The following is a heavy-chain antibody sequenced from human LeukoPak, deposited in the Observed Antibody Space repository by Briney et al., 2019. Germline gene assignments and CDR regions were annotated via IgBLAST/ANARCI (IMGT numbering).Heavy chain of an antibody. Sequence: ASVKVSCKASGYTFTSYDINWVRQATGQGLEWMGWMNPNSGNTGYAQKFQDRVTMTRNTSISTASMELSRLRSDDTAVYYCARDDTVTISWGQGTLVTVSS. D-gene: IGHD4-17*01. V-gene: IGHV1-8*01. J-gene: IGHJ5*02. CDR3: ARDDTVTIS. CDR2: MNPNSGNT. CDR1: GYTFTSYD.